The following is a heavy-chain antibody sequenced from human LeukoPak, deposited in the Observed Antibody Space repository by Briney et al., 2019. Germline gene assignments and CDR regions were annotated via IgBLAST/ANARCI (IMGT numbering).Heavy chain of an antibody. CDR2: IKSNTDGGTT. D-gene: IGHD3-16*01. Sequence: GGSLRLSCAASGFTFSNAWMSWVRQAPGKGLEWVGRIKSNTDGGTTDYAAPVKGRFTISRDDSKNTLYLQMNSLKTEDTAVYYCTTDLGGADFDYWGQGTLVTVSS. CDR3: TTDLGGADFDY. V-gene: IGHV3-15*01. CDR1: GFTFSNAW. J-gene: IGHJ4*02.